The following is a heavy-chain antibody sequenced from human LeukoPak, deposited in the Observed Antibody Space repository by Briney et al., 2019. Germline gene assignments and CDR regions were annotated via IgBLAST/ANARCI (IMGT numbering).Heavy chain of an antibody. Sequence: PSETLSLTCTVSGYSISSGYYWGWIRQPPGKGLEWIGSIYHSGSTYYNPSLKSRVTISVDTSKNQFSLKLSSVTAADTAVYYCARAQKRWLSLTPTFDYWGQGTLVTVSS. CDR1: GYSISSGYY. CDR3: ARAQKRWLSLTPTFDY. J-gene: IGHJ4*02. V-gene: IGHV4-38-2*02. CDR2: IYHSGST. D-gene: IGHD5-24*01.